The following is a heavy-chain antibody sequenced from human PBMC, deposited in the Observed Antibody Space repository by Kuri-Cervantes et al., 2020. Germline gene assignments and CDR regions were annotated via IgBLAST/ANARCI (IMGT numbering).Heavy chain of an antibody. V-gene: IGHV4-59*13. CDR2: IYYSGST. D-gene: IGHD1-14*01. Sequence: GSLRLSCTVSGGSISSYYWSWIRQPPGKGLEWIGYIYYSGSTNYNPSLKSRVTISVDTSKNQFSLKLSSVTAADTAVYYCARGRTNFDYWGREPWSPSPQ. CDR3: ARGRTNFDY. CDR1: GGSISSYY. J-gene: IGHJ4*02.